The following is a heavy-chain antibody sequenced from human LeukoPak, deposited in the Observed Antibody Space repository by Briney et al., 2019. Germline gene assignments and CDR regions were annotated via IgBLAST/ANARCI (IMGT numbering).Heavy chain of an antibody. CDR2: INPSGGST. J-gene: IGHJ4*02. CDR3: ARDTGRYDSSGYYGY. D-gene: IGHD3-22*01. CDR1: GYTFTSYY. Sequence: GASVTVSCKASGYTFTSYYMHWVRQPPGQGLEWMGIINPSGGSTSYAQKFQGRVTMTRDTSTSTVYMELSSLRSEDTAVYYCARDTGRYDSSGYYGYWGQGTLVTVSS. V-gene: IGHV1-46*01.